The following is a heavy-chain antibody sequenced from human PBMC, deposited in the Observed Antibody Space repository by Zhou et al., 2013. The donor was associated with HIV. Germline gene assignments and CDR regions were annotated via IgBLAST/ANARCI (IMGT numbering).Heavy chain of an antibody. D-gene: IGHD2-2*01. CDR1: RYAFTDYY. V-gene: IGHV1-69*01. J-gene: IGHJ2*01. CDR2: INPIFGTA. Sequence: QVQLVQSGTEVKKPGASVKVSCKASRYAFTDYYIHWVRQAPGQGLEWMGWINPIFGTANYAQKFQGRVTITADESTSTAYMELSSLRSEDTAVYYCAITPASDGYQPMRYFDLWGRGTLVTVSS. CDR3: AITPASDGYQPMRYFDL.